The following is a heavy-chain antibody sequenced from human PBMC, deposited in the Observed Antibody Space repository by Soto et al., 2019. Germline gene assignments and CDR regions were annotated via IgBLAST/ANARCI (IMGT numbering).Heavy chain of an antibody. J-gene: IGHJ5*02. CDR1: GGTFSSYA. CDR3: AGLRSNRGGNWFDP. CDR2: IIPSFGTA. D-gene: IGHD2-2*01. V-gene: IGHV1-69*06. Sequence: QVQLVQSGAEVKKPGSSVKVSCKASGGTFSSYAISWVRQAPGQGLEWMGGIIPSFGTANYAQKFQGRVTITADKYTSTAYMELRSLRSEDTAVYYCAGLRSNRGGNWFDPWGQGTLVTVSS.